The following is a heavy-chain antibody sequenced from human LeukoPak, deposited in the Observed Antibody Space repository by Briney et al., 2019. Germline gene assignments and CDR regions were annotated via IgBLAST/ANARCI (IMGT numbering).Heavy chain of an antibody. Sequence: PSETLSLTCSVSGDSFSSSTYYWGWVRQTPGKGLEWIGGTSYSGNAYYNPSLKSRVTISVDTSKNQFSLKLSSVTAADTAVYYCAREGYCSGGSCYFGYWGQGTLVTVSS. CDR2: TSYSGNA. D-gene: IGHD2-15*01. V-gene: IGHV4-39*07. CDR1: GDSFSSSTYY. J-gene: IGHJ4*02. CDR3: AREGYCSGGSCYFGY.